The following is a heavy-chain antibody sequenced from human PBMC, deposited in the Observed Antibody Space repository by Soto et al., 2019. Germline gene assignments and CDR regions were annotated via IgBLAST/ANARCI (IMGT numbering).Heavy chain of an antibody. CDR1: GFTFSSYA. CDR2: ISGSGGST. D-gene: IGHD2-15*01. CDR3: AKHARGVVVAAPVFSFDY. J-gene: IGHJ4*02. Sequence: GGSLRLSCAASGFTFSSYAMSWVRQAPGKGLEWVSAISGSGGSTYYADSVKGRFTISRDNSKNTLYLQMNSLRAEDTAVYYCAKHARGVVVAAPVFSFDYWGQGTLVTVSS. V-gene: IGHV3-23*01.